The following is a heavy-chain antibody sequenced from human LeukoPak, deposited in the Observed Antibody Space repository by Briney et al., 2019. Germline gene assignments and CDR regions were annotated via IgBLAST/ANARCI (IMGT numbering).Heavy chain of an antibody. J-gene: IGHJ3*02. V-gene: IGHV3-74*01. CDR1: GFTFSSSW. CDR2: INSDGTTT. CDR3: AKAESGRYLKLAFDI. Sequence: PGGSLRLSCAASGFTFSSSWMHWVRQAPGKGLVWVSSINSDGTTTNHADSVRGRFTISRDNSKNSLYLQMNSLRTEDTALYYCAKAESGRYLKLAFDIWGQGTMVTVSS. D-gene: IGHD1-26*01.